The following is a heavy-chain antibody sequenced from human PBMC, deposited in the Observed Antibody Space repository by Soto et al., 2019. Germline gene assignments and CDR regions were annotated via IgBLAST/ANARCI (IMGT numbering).Heavy chain of an antibody. Sequence: SQTLSLTCAISGDSVSSNSAAWNWIRQSPSRGLEWLGRTYYRSKWYNDYAVSVKSRITINPDTSKNQSSLQLNSVTPEDTAVYYCARKNDYSYSGGFDIWAQRTMVTVSS. CDR3: ARKNDYSYSGGFDI. CDR2: TYYRSKWYN. J-gene: IGHJ3*02. V-gene: IGHV6-1*01. CDR1: GDSVSSNSAA. D-gene: IGHD4-4*01.